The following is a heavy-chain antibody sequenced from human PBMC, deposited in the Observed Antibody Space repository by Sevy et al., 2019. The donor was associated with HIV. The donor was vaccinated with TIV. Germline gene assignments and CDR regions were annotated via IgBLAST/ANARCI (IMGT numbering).Heavy chain of an antibody. D-gene: IGHD3-3*01. Sequence: GGSLRLSCTASGFVFSSYAMHWVRQAPGKGLEWVAFIAYDGRNKNYVDSVKGRFTLSRDNSKNTLYLQMNSLGAEDTAVYYCARPRFLEWLSSAAFDIWGQGTMVTVSS. CDR2: IAYDGRNK. CDR1: GFVFSSYA. J-gene: IGHJ3*02. CDR3: ARPRFLEWLSSAAFDI. V-gene: IGHV3-30*04.